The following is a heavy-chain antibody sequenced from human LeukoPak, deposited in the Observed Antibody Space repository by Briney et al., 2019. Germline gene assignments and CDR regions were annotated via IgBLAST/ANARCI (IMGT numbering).Heavy chain of an antibody. CDR1: GGSISSYY. D-gene: IGHD6-13*01. CDR2: IYTSGST. Sequence: SETLSLTCTVSGGSISSYYRSWIRQPAGQGLEWIGRIYTSGSTNYNPSLKSRVTMSVDTSKNQFSLKLSSVTAANTAVYYCARDQYSSSWYERYFDYWGQGALVTVSS. CDR3: ARDQYSSSWYERYFDY. J-gene: IGHJ4*02. V-gene: IGHV4-4*07.